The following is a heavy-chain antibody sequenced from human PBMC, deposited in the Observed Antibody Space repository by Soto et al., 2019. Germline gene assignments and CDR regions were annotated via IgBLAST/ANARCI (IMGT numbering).Heavy chain of an antibody. CDR1: GFTFNNYW. J-gene: IGHJ4*02. D-gene: IGHD3-9*01. V-gene: IGHV3-7*04. CDR3: ARVILGSTRTDPYY. CDR2: IKQDGSER. Sequence: DVQLVESGGGLVQPGGSLRLSCVASGFTFNNYWMSWVRQAPGKGLEWVANIKQDGSERNYVDSVKGRVTISRDNAKNSLDLQMTGLRAEDTAGYYCARVILGSTRTDPYYWGQGPLVTVSS.